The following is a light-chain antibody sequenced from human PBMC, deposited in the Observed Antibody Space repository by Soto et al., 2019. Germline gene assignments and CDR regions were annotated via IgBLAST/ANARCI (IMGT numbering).Light chain of an antibody. CDR1: SSNIGSHT. Sequence: QSVLTQAPSASGTPGQRVTISCSGSSSNIGSHTVSWYQQDPGTAPQLLIYSNDQRPSGAPARFSGSNSGTSSSAAIGGLDSEDDAYYCRAEGDGIRNGWVFGGGTKLTVL. J-gene: IGLJ2*01. CDR2: SND. CDR3: AEGDGIRNGWV. V-gene: IGLV1-44*01.